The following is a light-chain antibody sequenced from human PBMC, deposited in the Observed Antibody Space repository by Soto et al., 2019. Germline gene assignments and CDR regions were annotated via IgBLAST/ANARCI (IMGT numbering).Light chain of an antibody. CDR3: QQYGSSPRT. J-gene: IGKJ3*01. CDR2: GTS. CDR1: QSISSTQ. V-gene: IGKV3-20*01. Sequence: EIVLTQSPATLSVSPGESATLSCRASQSISSTQLAWYQQKPGQAPTLLIYGTSSRATGIPDRFSGSGSGTDFTLTISRLEPEDFAVYYCQQYGSSPRTFGPGTKVDIK.